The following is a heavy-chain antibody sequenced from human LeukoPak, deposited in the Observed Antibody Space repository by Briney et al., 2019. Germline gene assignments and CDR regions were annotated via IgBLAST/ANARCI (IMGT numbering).Heavy chain of an antibody. J-gene: IGHJ6*03. CDR2: ISSSSDFI. D-gene: IGHD4-11*01. CDR3: ARVAQGATTENYFYYYMDV. Sequence: GGSLRLSCEASGFTPITYNMNWVRQAPGKGLEWVSSISSSSDFIYYADSVKGRFTISRDNAKNSLFLQMSSLRAEDTAVYYCARVAQGATTENYFYYYMDVWGKGTTVTVSS. CDR1: GFTPITYN. V-gene: IGHV3-21*01.